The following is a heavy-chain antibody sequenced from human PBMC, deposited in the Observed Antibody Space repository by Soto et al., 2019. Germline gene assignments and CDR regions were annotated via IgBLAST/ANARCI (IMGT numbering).Heavy chain of an antibody. V-gene: IGHV3-30*18. J-gene: IGHJ4*02. CDR3: AKEDEQWLVWGGFDY. CDR1: GFTFSSYG. CDR2: ISYDGSNK. Sequence: QVQLVESGGGVVQPGRSLRLSCAASGFTFSSYGMHWVRQAPGKGLEWVAVISYDGSNKYYADSVKGRFTISRDNSKNTLYLQMNSLRAEDTAVYYCAKEDEQWLVWGGFDYWGQGTLVTVSS. D-gene: IGHD6-19*01.